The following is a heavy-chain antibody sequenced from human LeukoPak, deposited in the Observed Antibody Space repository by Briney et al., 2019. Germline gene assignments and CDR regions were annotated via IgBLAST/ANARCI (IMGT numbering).Heavy chain of an antibody. CDR1: GYTLTELS. V-gene: IGHV1-24*01. Sequence: GASVKVSCKVSGYTLTELSMHWVRQAPGKGLEWMGGFDPEDGETIYAQKFQGRVTMTRDTSTSTVYMELSSLRSEDTAVYYCARDFRSRLITMIEGLFDYWGQGTLVTVSS. CDR3: ARDFRSRLITMIEGLFDY. CDR2: FDPEDGET. J-gene: IGHJ4*02. D-gene: IGHD3-22*01.